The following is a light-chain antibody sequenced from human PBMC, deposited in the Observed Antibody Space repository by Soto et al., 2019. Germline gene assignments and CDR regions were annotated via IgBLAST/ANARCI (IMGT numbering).Light chain of an antibody. CDR3: ISYASVNTYV. Sequence: QSALTRTASVSGSPGQSITISCTGTSSDVGGYDYVSWYQQHPGKAPKLMIYDVTNRPSGVSNRFSGSKSGNTASLTISGLKAEDEADYYCISYASVNTYVFGTGTKVTVL. CDR1: SSDVGGYDY. CDR2: DVT. J-gene: IGLJ1*01. V-gene: IGLV2-14*01.